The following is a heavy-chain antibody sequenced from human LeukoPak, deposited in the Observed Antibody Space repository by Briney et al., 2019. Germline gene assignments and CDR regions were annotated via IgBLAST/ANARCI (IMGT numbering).Heavy chain of an antibody. CDR1: GGSFSGYY. J-gene: IGHJ6*03. CDR2: INHSGST. Sequence: SETLSLTCAVYGGSFSGYYWSWIRQPPGKGLEWIGEINHSGSTNYNPSLKSRVTISVDTPKNQFSLKLSSVTAADTAVYYCARGRPLISLLGSGRNYMDVWGKGTTVTVSS. V-gene: IGHV4-34*01. CDR3: ARGRPLISLLGSGRNYMDV. D-gene: IGHD1-26*01.